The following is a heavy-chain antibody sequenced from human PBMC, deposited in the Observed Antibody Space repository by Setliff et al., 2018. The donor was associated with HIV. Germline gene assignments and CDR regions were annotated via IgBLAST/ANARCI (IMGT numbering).Heavy chain of an antibody. D-gene: IGHD3-10*02. Sequence: SVKVSCKASGGTLSGHAISYAISWVRQAPGQGVEWMGGIIPILSMTNYAQKFQGRATITADISTSTAYLELSSLRSEDTAVYYCARIVRPSYYYYYYMDVWGKGTTVTVSS. CDR3: ARIVRPSYYYYYYMDV. J-gene: IGHJ6*03. CDR1: GGTLSGHAISYA. CDR2: IIPILSMT. V-gene: IGHV1-69*10.